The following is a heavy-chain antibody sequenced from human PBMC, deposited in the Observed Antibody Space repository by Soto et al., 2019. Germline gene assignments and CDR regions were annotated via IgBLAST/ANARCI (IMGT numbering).Heavy chain of an antibody. CDR1: GFTFNNYA. D-gene: IGHD2-2*01. CDR3: AKLGSSSWSPHYYFDY. Sequence: EVQLLESGGGLVQPGGSLRLSCAASGFTFNNYAMGWVRQAPGKGLEWVSAITDSGDDTYYIDSVKGRFTMSRDNSKSTLYLQMNSLRAEDTAIYYCAKLGSSSWSPHYYFDYWGQGTLVTVSS. J-gene: IGHJ4*02. V-gene: IGHV3-23*01. CDR2: ITDSGDDT.